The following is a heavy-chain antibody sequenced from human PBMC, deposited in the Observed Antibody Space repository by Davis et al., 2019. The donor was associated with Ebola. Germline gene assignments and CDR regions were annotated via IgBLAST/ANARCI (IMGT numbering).Heavy chain of an antibody. V-gene: IGHV3-30*03. CDR3: ARIARGSGSYVDQ. CDR1: GFTFSNYG. CDR2: IAYDGSNK. Sequence: PGGSLRLSCAASGFTFSNYGMHWVRQAPGKGLEWVAVIAYDGSNKYYADSVKGRFTISRDNYKKTLFLQMSSLRAEDTAVYYCARIARGSGSYVDQWGQGTLVTVSS. J-gene: IGHJ4*02. D-gene: IGHD3-10*01.